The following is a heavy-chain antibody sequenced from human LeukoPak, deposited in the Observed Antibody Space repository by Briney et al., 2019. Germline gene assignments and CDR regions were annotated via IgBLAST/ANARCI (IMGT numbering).Heavy chain of an antibody. D-gene: IGHD6-19*01. J-gene: IGHJ4*02. CDR3: ARDRRFIAVATPPDY. V-gene: IGHV3-11*04. CDR2: ISSSGSTI. CDR1: GFTFSDYY. Sequence: GGSLRLSCAASGFTFSDYYMSWIRQAPGKGLEWVSYISSSGSTIYYADSVKGRFTISRDNAKNSLYLQMSSLRAEDTAVYYCARDRRFIAVATPPDYWGQGTLVTVSS.